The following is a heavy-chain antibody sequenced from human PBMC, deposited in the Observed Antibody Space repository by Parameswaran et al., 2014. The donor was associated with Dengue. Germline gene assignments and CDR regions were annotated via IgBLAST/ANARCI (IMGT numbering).Heavy chain of an antibody. CDR3: AKDNPDYGDYDLLNWFDP. J-gene: IGHJ5*02. CDR2: ISYDGTHK. Sequence: VRQAPGKGLEWVAVISYDGTHKYYTDSVKGRFTISRDNSKNTLYLQMNSLRAEDTAVYYCAKDNPDYGDYDLLNWFDPWGQGTLVTVSS. V-gene: IGHV3-30*18. D-gene: IGHD4-17*01.